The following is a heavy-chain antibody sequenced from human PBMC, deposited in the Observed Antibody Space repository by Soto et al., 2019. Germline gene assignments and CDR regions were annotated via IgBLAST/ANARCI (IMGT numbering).Heavy chain of an antibody. D-gene: IGHD3-3*01. CDR1: GFTFSDYD. CDR2: ISSSGSTI. J-gene: IGHJ3*02. V-gene: IGHV3-11*01. CDR3: ARPPASSFFAGNAFDI. Sequence: QVQLVESGGGLVKPGGSLRLSCAASGFTFSDYDMSGSRQAPGKGLAWVSYISSSGSTIYYADSVKGRFNISRHNAKNSLYLQMNILRDEDTAVYYCARPPASSFFAGNAFDIWGQGTMVTVSS.